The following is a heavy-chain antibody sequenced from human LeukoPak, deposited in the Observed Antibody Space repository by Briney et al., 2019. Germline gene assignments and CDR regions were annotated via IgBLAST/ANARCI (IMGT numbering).Heavy chain of an antibody. CDR3: ARGGFNWNYPEYYYYYYMDV. J-gene: IGHJ6*03. CDR1: GYTFTGYY. V-gene: IGHV1-2*02. Sequence: GASVKVSCKASGYTFTGYYMHWVRQAPGQGLEWMGWINPNSGGTNYAQKFQGRVTMTRDTSISTAYMELSRLRSDDTAVYYCARGGFNWNYPEYYYYYYMDVWGKGTTVTVSS. CDR2: INPNSGGT. D-gene: IGHD1-7*01.